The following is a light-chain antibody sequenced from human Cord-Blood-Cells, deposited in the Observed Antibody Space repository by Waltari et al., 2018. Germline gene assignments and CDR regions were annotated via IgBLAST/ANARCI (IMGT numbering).Light chain of an antibody. Sequence: DIVMTQYPGSLAVSLGERATIKCKSSQSVLYSSNNKNYLAWYQQKPGQPPKLLIYWASTRESGVPDRFSGSGSGTDFTLTISSLQAEDVAVYYCQQYYSTPWTFGQGTKVEIK. CDR1: QSVLYSSNNKNY. J-gene: IGKJ1*01. CDR3: QQYYSTPWT. CDR2: WAS. V-gene: IGKV4-1*01.